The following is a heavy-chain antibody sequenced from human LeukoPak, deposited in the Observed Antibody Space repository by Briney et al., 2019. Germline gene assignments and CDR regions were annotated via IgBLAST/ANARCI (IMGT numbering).Heavy chain of an antibody. CDR2: ISYDGSNK. V-gene: IGHV3-30*18. J-gene: IGHJ4*02. CDR1: GFTFSSYG. CDR3: AKDRNDYGDYGDFDY. D-gene: IGHD4-17*01. Sequence: PGRSLRLSCAASGFTFSSYGMHWVRQAPGKGLEWVAVISYDGSNKYYADSVKGRFTISGDNSKNTLYLQMNSLRAEDTAVYYCAKDRNDYGDYGDFDYWGQGTLVNVSS.